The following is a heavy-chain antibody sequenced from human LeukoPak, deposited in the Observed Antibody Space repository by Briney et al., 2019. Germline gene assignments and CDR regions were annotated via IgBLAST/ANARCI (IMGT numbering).Heavy chain of an antibody. D-gene: IGHD5-12*01. CDR1: GGSISSSGYY. CDR2: IYYTGST. J-gene: IGHJ4*02. V-gene: IGHV4-39*07. Sequence: PSETLSLTCTVSGGSISSSGYYWVWIRQPPGKGLEWIGSIYYTGSTNYNPSLKSRVTISVDTSKNQFSLKLSSVTAADTAVYYCARKDPPRFIGYSGYAYDYWGQGTLVTVSS. CDR3: ARKDPPRFIGYSGYAYDY.